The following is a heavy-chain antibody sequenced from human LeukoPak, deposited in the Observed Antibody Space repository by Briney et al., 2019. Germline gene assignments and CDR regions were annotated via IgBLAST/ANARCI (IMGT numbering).Heavy chain of an antibody. CDR1: GFTFSSYS. V-gene: IGHV3-21*01. J-gene: IGHJ4*02. CDR3: ARDRILHSSGWYGY. D-gene: IGHD6-19*01. Sequence: PGGSLRLSCAASGFTFSSYSMNWVRQAPGKGLEWVSSISSSSSYIYYADSVEGRFTISGDNAKNSLYLQMNSLRAEGTAVYYCARDRILHSSGWYGYWGQGTLVTVSS. CDR2: ISSSSSYI.